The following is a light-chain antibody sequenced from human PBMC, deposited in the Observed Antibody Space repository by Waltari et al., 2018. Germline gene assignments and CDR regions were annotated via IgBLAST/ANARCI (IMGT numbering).Light chain of an antibody. CDR3: QQYNKYPLT. CDR1: QSIESW. CDR2: KAS. Sequence: DVQMTQSPSTLSASVGDRVIITCRASQSIESWLAWYQQKPGRAPKLLIYKASTLQSGVPSRFSGSESGTEFSLTISSLQPDDFATYYCQQYNKYPLTFGGGTKVEI. J-gene: IGKJ4*01. V-gene: IGKV1-5*03.